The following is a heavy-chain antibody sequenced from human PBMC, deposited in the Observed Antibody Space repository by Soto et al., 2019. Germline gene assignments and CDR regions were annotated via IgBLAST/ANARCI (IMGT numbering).Heavy chain of an antibody. V-gene: IGHV1-2*04. J-gene: IGHJ5*01. Sequence: ASVKVSCKASGFTFTGYYIHWVRQAPGQGPEWMGWINPNTGGTKYAQKFQGWVTLTRDTSISTAYMEVNSLRSNDTDVCYCERGQGAWPYNWFDSWRQGTTVPVSS. CDR1: GFTFTGYY. CDR3: ERGQGAWPYNWFDS. CDR2: INPNTGGT.